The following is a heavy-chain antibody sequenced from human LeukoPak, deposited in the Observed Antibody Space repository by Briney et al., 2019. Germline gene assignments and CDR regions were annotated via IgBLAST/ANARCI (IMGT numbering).Heavy chain of an antibody. V-gene: IGHV3-23*01. CDR3: AKGLDCLGY. D-gene: IGHD2-21*01. CDR2: ISGSGGST. J-gene: IGHJ4*02. Sequence: GGSLRLSCAASGFTFSNYGINWVRQAPGKGLEWVSAISGSGGSTYYADSVKGRFTISRDNSKNTLYLQMNSLRAEGTAVYYCAKGLDCLGYWGQGTLVTVSS. CDR1: GFTFSNYG.